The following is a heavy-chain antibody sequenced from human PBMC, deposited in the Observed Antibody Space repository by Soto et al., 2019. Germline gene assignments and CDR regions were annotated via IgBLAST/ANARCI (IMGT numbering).Heavy chain of an antibody. CDR2: INAGNGNT. Sequence: QVPLVQSGAEVKKPGASVKVSCKASGYTFTSYAMHWVRQAPGQRLEWMGWINAGNGNTKYSQKFQGRVTITRDTSASTAYMELSSLRSEDTAVYYCARDLTGYSSGWSFFDYWGQGTLVTVSS. V-gene: IGHV1-3*01. CDR1: GYTFTSYA. J-gene: IGHJ4*02. D-gene: IGHD6-19*01. CDR3: ARDLTGYSSGWSFFDY.